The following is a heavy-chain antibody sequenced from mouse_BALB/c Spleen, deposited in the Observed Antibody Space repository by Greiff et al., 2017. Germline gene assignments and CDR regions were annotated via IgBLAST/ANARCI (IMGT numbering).Heavy chain of an antibody. CDR2: IWAGGST. V-gene: IGHV2-9*02. Sequence: QVQLKESGPGLVAPSQSLSITCTVSGFSLTSYGVHWVRQPPGKGLEWLGVIWAGGSTNYNSALMSRLSISKDNSKSQVFLKMNSLQTDDTAMYYCARANYGSREAWFAYWGQGTVVTVYA. CDR3: ARANYGSREAWFAY. D-gene: IGHD1-1*01. CDR1: GFSLTSYG. J-gene: IGHJ3*01.